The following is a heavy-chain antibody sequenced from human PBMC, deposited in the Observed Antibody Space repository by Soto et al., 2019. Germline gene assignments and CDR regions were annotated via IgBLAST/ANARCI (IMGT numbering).Heavy chain of an antibody. CDR1: GYSFTSYW. CDR3: ARLHYDFWSGYPPADYYYYYGMDV. V-gene: IGHV5-51*01. CDR2: IYPGDSDT. J-gene: IGHJ6*02. Sequence: GEALKISCKGSGYSFTSYWIGWVRQMPGKGLEWMGIIYPGDSDTRYSPSFQGQVTISADKSISTAYLQWSSLKASDTAMYYCARLHYDFWSGYPPADYYYYYGMDVWGQGTTVTVSS. D-gene: IGHD3-3*01.